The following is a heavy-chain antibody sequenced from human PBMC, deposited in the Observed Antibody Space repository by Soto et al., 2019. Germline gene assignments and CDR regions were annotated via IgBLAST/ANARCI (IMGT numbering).Heavy chain of an antibody. CDR3: VPSNWFDP. CDR1: GGSISSGGYY. Sequence: PSETLSLTCTVSGGSISSGGYYWSWIRQHPGKGLEWIGSIYYSGSTYYNPSLKSRVTISVDTSKNQFSLKLSSVTAADTAVYYCVPSNWFDPWGQGTLVTVSS. V-gene: IGHV4-39*01. CDR2: IYYSGST. J-gene: IGHJ5*02.